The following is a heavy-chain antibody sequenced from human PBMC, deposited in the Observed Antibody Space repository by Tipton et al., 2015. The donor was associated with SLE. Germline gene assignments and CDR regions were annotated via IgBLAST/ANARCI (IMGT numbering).Heavy chain of an antibody. CDR3: ARPYRSGWNGVFHI. Sequence: TLSLTCTVSGGSISSSSYYWGWIRQPPGKGLEWIGSIYYSGSTYYNPSLKSRVTISVDTSKNQFSLKLSSVTAADTAVYYCARPYRSGWNGVFHIWGQGTMVTVSS. V-gene: IGHV4-39*01. CDR2: IYYSGST. CDR1: GGSISSSSYY. J-gene: IGHJ3*02. D-gene: IGHD6-19*01.